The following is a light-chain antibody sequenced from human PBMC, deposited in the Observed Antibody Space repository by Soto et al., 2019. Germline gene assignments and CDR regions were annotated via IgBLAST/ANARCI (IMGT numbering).Light chain of an antibody. Sequence: QSALTEPASVSWSPGQSITFSCTGTSSDVGGYNYASWYQQHPGKAPKLMIYDVSNRPSGVSNRFSGSKSGNTASLTISGLQAEDEADYYYSSYTSSSTPLYVFGTGTKVTVL. CDR3: SSYTSSSTPLYV. CDR1: SSDVGGYNY. V-gene: IGLV2-14*01. CDR2: DVS. J-gene: IGLJ1*01.